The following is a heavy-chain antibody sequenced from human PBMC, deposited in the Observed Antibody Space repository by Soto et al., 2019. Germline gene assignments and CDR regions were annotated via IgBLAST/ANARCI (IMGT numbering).Heavy chain of an antibody. CDR2: IIPIFGTA. CDR3: ARDTGTTPYDPPDAFDI. Sequence: SVKVSCKASGGTFSSYAISWARQAPGQGLEWMGGIIPIFGTANYAQKFQGRVTITADESTSTAYMELSSLRSEDTAVYYCARDTGTTPYDPPDAFDIWGQGTMVTVSS. CDR1: GGTFSSYA. J-gene: IGHJ3*02. D-gene: IGHD1-1*01. V-gene: IGHV1-69*13.